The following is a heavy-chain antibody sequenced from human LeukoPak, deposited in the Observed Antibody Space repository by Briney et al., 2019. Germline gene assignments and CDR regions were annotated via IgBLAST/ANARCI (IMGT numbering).Heavy chain of an antibody. CDR2: IYYGGST. CDR1: GGSISSSGYY. V-gene: IGHV4-39*07. D-gene: IGHD3-10*01. CDR3: ARGMSYYYGFGGGMSAFDI. Sequence: PSETLSLTCTISGGSISSSGYYWGWIRQPPGKGLEWIGSIYYGGSTYYNPSLKSRVTISVDTSKNQFSLKLSSVTAADTAVYYCARGMSYYYGFGGGMSAFDIWGQGTMVTVSS. J-gene: IGHJ3*02.